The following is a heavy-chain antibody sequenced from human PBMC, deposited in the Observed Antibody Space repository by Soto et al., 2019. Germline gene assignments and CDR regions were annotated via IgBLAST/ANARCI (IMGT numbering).Heavy chain of an antibody. CDR3: ARDYRAD. D-gene: IGHD1-26*01. Sequence: PGGSLRLSCAASGLTFSSFWMSWVRQAPGKGPEWVASVNQDGSNKQYVDSVKGRFTISRDNAENSLYLQMNSLRAEDTAVYYCARDYRADWGPGTLVTSPQ. V-gene: IGHV3-7*01. J-gene: IGHJ4*02. CDR2: VNQDGSNK. CDR1: GLTFSSFW.